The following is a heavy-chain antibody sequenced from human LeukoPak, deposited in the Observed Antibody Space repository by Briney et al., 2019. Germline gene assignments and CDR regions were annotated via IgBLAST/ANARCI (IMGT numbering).Heavy chain of an antibody. J-gene: IGHJ4*02. V-gene: IGHV1-18*01. CDR2: FSVYNGNA. D-gene: IGHD4-11*01. Sequence: ASVTVSCKTSGYTFTSYGVSWVRQAPGQGLEWMGWFSVYNGNANYLQKLQGRVTMTTDTSTTTAYMELRSLRSDDTAVYYCARVGINYDFDYWGQGTLVTVSS. CDR3: ARVGINYDFDY. CDR1: GYTFTSYG.